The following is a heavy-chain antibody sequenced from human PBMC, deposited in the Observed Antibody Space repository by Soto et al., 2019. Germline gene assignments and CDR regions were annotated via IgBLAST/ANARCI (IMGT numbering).Heavy chain of an antibody. Sequence: ASVKVSCKASGGTFSSYTISWVRQAPGQGLEWMGIINPSGGSTSYAQKFQGRVTMTRDTSTSTVYMELSSLRSEDTAVYYCARDYSSSSRDFDPWGQGTLVTVSS. CDR3: ARDYSSSSRDFDP. V-gene: IGHV1-46*01. J-gene: IGHJ5*02. D-gene: IGHD6-6*01. CDR1: GGTFSSYT. CDR2: INPSGGST.